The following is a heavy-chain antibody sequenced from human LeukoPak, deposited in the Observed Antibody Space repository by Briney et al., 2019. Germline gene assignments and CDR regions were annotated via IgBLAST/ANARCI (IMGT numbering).Heavy chain of an antibody. J-gene: IGHJ4*02. CDR3: ARDLSSTSCI. CDR2: ISGTGGST. CDR1: EFTFSRYA. D-gene: IGHD2-2*01. V-gene: IGHV3-23*01. Sequence: GGSLRLSCAASEFTFSRYAMSWVRQAPGKGLEWVSTISGTGGSTYYADSVKGRFTISRDNSRNTLYLQMNSLRAEDTAVYYCARDLSSTSCIWGQGTLVTVSS.